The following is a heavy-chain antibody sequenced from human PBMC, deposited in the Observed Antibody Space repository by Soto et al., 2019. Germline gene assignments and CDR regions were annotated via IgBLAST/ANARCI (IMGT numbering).Heavy chain of an antibody. CDR1: GGSISSYY. Sequence: XGTLSLIYTVSGGSISSYYWSGIRQPPGKGLEWIGYIYYSGSTNYNPPLKSRVTISVDTSKNQFSLKLSSVTAADTAAYYCARGVTGTTFSEWAQGTLVTVSS. D-gene: IGHD1-7*01. CDR2: IYYSGST. J-gene: IGHJ4*02. CDR3: ARGVTGTTFSE. V-gene: IGHV4-59*01.